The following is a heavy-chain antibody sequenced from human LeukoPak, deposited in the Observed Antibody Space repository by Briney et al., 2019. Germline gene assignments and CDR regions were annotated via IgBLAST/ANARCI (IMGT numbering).Heavy chain of an antibody. CDR3: ARAGYSGYDYYY. D-gene: IGHD5-12*01. V-gene: IGHV4-34*01. CDR1: GGSFSGYY. CDR2: INHSGST. J-gene: IGHJ4*02. Sequence: SETLSLTCAVYGGSFSGYYWSWIRQPPGKGLEWIGEINHSGSTNYNPSLKSRVTMSVDTSKNQFSLKLSSVTAADTAVYYCARAGYSGYDYYYWGQGTLVTVSS.